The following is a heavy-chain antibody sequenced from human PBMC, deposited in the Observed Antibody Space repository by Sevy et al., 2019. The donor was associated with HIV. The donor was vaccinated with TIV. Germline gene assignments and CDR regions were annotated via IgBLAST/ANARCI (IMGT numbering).Heavy chain of an antibody. J-gene: IGHJ5*02. CDR2: IGIAGDT. CDR3: VRGNNLGELGYWFDP. V-gene: IGHV3-13*01. CDR1: GFTFSSYA. Sequence: GGSLRLSCAASGFTFSSYAMHWVRQVTGKGLEWVSGIGIAGDTYYPGSVKGRFTISRENARNSLDLQMNSLRAGDTAVYYCVRGNNLGELGYWFDPWGQGTLVTVSS. D-gene: IGHD3-10*01.